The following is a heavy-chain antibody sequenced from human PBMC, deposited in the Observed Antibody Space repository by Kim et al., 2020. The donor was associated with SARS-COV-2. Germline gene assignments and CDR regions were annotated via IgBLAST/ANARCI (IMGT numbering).Heavy chain of an antibody. D-gene: IGHD2-8*02. CDR3: ARQAVLVVYAIHNWFDP. J-gene: IGHJ5*02. V-gene: IGHV4-39*01. Sequence: LKSRVTISVDTSKNQFSLKLSSVTAADTAVYYCARQAVLVVYAIHNWFDPWGQGTLVTVSS.